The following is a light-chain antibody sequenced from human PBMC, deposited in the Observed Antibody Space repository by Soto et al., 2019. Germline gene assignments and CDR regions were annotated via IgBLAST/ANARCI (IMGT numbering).Light chain of an antibody. J-gene: IGLJ1*01. CDR3: SSYTSSSTLYV. CDR2: EVS. V-gene: IGLV2-14*01. Sequence: QSVLTQPASVSGSPGQSSTISCTGTSSDVGGYNYVSWYQQHPGKAPKLMIYEVSNRPSGVSNRFSGSKSGNTASLTISGLQAEDEADYYCSSYTSSSTLYVFGTGTKVTGL. CDR1: SSDVGGYNY.